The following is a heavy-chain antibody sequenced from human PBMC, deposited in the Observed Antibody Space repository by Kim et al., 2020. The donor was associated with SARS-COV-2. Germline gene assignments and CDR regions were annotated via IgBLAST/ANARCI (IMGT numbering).Heavy chain of an antibody. Sequence: GGSLRLSCAASGFTFSDYYMSWIRQAPGKGLEWVSYISSSSSYTNYADSVKGRFTISRDNAKNSLYLQMNSLRAEDTAVYYCARDLPEITFGGATYYFDYWGQGTLVTVSS. V-gene: IGHV3-11*06. CDR3: ARDLPEITFGGATYYFDY. CDR2: ISSSSSYT. J-gene: IGHJ4*02. D-gene: IGHD3-16*01. CDR1: GFTFSDYY.